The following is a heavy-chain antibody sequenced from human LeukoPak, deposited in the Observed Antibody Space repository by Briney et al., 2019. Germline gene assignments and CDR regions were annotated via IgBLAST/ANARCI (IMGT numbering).Heavy chain of an antibody. CDR1: GGSISSYY. V-gene: IGHV4-4*07. Sequence: SEALSLTCTVSGGSISSYYWSWIRQPAGKGLEWIGRIYTSGSTNYNPSLKSRVTISVDTSKNQFSLKLSSVTAADTAVYYRARVGNPLVTVFAWFDPWGQGTLVTVSS. CDR3: ARVGNPLVTVFAWFDP. J-gene: IGHJ5*02. D-gene: IGHD3-3*01. CDR2: IYTSGST.